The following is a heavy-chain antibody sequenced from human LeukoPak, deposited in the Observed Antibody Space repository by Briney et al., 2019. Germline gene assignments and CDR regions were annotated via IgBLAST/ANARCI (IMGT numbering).Heavy chain of an antibody. Sequence: PSETLSLTCTVSGGSIRSSYYYWGWIRQPPGKGLEWIGSIYYSGSTYYNSSLKSRVTISVDTSKNQFSLKLSSMTAADMAVYYCARRSGSYPYHFDYWGQGTLVTVSS. CDR1: GGSIRSSYYY. V-gene: IGHV4-39*01. J-gene: IGHJ4*02. CDR3: ARRSGSYPYHFDY. D-gene: IGHD1-26*01. CDR2: IYYSGST.